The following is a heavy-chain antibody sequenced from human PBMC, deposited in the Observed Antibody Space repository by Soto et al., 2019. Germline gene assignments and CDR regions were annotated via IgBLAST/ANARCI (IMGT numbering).Heavy chain of an antibody. CDR3: AKAHVMVVAGSTCEY. CDR2: FSLSGTT. Sequence: PSGTVSLTCRVSDAYISGSSYWSWIRQPAGKGLEWIGRFSLSGTTNYNPSLKSRVTVSVDKSNNQFSLKLRSVTAADTAVYYGAKAHVMVVAGSTCEYWGHGTLVTVSS. D-gene: IGHD6-19*01. J-gene: IGHJ4*01. CDR1: DAYISGSSY. V-gene: IGHV4-61*02.